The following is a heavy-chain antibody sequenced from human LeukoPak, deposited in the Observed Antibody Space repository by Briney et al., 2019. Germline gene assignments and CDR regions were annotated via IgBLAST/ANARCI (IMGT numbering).Heavy chain of an antibody. D-gene: IGHD3-22*01. CDR3: ARVRRYSQYESSGYYADS. Sequence: GGSLRLSCVGSGFTFNSYGMHWVRQAPGKGLQWVAAITYDGSTRYHADSVKGRFTISRDNSKDTLYLQMNSLKIEDTATYYCARVRRYSQYESSGYYADSWGQGTLVAVSS. J-gene: IGHJ5*01. CDR1: GFTFNSYG. CDR2: ITYDGSTR. V-gene: IGHV3-30*03.